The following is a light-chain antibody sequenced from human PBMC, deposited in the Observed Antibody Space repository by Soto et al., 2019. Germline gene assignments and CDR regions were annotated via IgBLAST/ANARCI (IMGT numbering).Light chain of an antibody. J-gene: IGKJ1*01. CDR3: QYYGTSPQT. CDR1: QGISNY. V-gene: IGKV3-20*01. CDR2: GAS. Sequence: TQSPSSLSASVGDRVTITCRASQGISNYLAWYQQKPGQAPRRLIYGASSRATGIPDRFSGSGSGTDFTLTISRLEPEDFAVYYCQYYGTSPQTFGQGTKVDIK.